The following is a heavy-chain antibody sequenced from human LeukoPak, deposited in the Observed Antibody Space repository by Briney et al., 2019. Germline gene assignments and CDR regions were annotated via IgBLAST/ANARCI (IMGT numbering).Heavy chain of an antibody. J-gene: IGHJ4*02. V-gene: IGHV1-2*06. Sequence: ASVKVSCKASGYTFTDYYMHWVRQAPGQGLEWMGRINPNSGGTNYAQNFHGRVTMTRDTSINTAYMELSRLRSDDTAVYYCAADKKLGDFDYWGQGTLVTVSS. CDR3: AADKKLGDFDY. CDR2: INPNSGGT. CDR1: GYTFTDYY. D-gene: IGHD7-27*01.